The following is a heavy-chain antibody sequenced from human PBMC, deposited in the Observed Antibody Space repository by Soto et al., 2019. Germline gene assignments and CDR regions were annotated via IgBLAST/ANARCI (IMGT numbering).Heavy chain of an antibody. CDR3: ARRAGVAATFHGYV. J-gene: IGHJ6*03. Sequence: SVKVSCKASGGTFSSYTISWVRQAPGQGLEWMGRIIPILGIANYAQKFQGRVTIPEDKSTSTAYMELSSLRSEDTAVYYFARRAGVAATFHGYVWGKGTSVTGS. D-gene: IGHD2-15*01. CDR2: IIPILGIA. V-gene: IGHV1-69*02. CDR1: GGTFSSYT.